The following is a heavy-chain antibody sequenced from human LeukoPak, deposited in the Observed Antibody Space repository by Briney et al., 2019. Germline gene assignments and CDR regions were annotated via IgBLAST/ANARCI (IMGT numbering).Heavy chain of an antibody. CDR1: GYTFTSYG. J-gene: IGHJ2*01. Sequence: ASVKVSCKASGYTFTSYGISWVRQALGQGLEWMGWISAYNGNTNYAQKLQGRVTMTTDTSTSTAYMELRSLRSDDTAVYYCARTLQLWSHWYLDLWGRGTLVTVSS. CDR3: ARTLQLWSHWYLDL. D-gene: IGHD5-18*01. V-gene: IGHV1-18*01. CDR2: ISAYNGNT.